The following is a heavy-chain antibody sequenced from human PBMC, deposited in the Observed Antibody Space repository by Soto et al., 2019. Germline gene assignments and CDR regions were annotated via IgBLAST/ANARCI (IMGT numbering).Heavy chain of an antibody. Sequence: QVHLQESGPGLVKPSQTLSLTCTVSGGSISSGGYSGSWIRQHPGKGLEWIGYIYYSGSTYYNPSRKSRVTISVDASKIPVSLKLSSVTAADTAVYYCARTPLGVGCFGELLSYFDYWGQGTLVTVSS. D-gene: IGHD3-10*01. J-gene: IGHJ4*02. CDR2: IYYSGST. V-gene: IGHV4-31*03. CDR1: GGSISSGGYS. CDR3: ARTPLGVGCFGELLSYFDY.